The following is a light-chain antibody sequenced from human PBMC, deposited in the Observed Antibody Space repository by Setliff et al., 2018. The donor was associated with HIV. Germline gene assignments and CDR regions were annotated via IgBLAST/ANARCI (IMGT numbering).Light chain of an antibody. V-gene: IGLV2-14*03. CDR1: SSYVGGFNY. CDR3: SSYTSSSTYV. J-gene: IGLJ1*01. CDR2: DVS. Sequence: QSALTQPASVSGSPGQSITISCTGTSSYVGGFNYVSWYQQHPGKAPKLMIYDVSNRPSGVSSRFSGSKSGTTASLTISGLQAEDEADYYCSSYTSSSTYVFGTGTKVTVL.